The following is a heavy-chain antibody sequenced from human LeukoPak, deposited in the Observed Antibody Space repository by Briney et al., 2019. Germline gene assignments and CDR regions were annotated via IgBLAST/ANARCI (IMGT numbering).Heavy chain of an antibody. CDR3: AKDRGYYYDSSGYYYFDY. J-gene: IGHJ4*02. CDR1: GFTFSDYY. V-gene: IGHV3-11*01. CDR2: ISSSGSTI. Sequence: GGSLRLSCAASGFTFSDYYMSWIRQAPGKGLEWVSYISSSGSTIYYADSVKGRFTISRDNSKNTLYLQMNSLRAEDTAVYYCAKDRGYYYDSSGYYYFDYWGQGTLVTVSS. D-gene: IGHD3-22*01.